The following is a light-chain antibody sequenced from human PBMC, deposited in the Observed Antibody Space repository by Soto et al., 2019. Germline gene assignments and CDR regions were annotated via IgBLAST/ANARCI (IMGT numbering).Light chain of an antibody. Sequence: DIQMTQSPSTLSASVGDRVTITCRASQSISSWLAWYQQKPGKAPKLLIYDASSLESGVPSRFSGSGSGTDFTLAISSLQPEDFATYYCQQSYDTPRTFGQGTKVEIK. V-gene: IGKV1-5*01. CDR1: QSISSW. CDR2: DAS. J-gene: IGKJ1*01. CDR3: QQSYDTPRT.